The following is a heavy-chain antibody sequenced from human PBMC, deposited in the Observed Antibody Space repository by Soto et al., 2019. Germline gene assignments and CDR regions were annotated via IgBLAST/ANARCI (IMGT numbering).Heavy chain of an antibody. J-gene: IGHJ5*02. D-gene: IGHD2-21*01. Sequence: QVQLVESGGGVGQPGRSLRLSCAASGFTFSIYAMHWVRQAPGTGLEWVAVISYDGSNKYYADSVKGRFTISRDNSKNTVYLQMNSPRAEDSAVYYCAREYSDVWFDPWGQGTLVTVSS. CDR2: ISYDGSNK. CDR1: GFTFSIYA. CDR3: AREYSDVWFDP. V-gene: IGHV3-30-3*01.